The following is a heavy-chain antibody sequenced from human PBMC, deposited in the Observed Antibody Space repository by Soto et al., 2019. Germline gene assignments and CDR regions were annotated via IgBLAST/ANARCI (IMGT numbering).Heavy chain of an antibody. CDR2: IYYSGST. D-gene: IGHD3-3*01. Sequence: SETLSLTCTVSGGSISSSSYYWGWIRHPPGKGLEWIGSIYYSGSTYYNPSLKSRVTISVDTSKNQFSLKLSSVTAADTAVYYCARHAIFGPSMDVWGQGTTVTVSS. J-gene: IGHJ6*02. V-gene: IGHV4-39*01. CDR1: GGSISSSSYY. CDR3: ARHAIFGPSMDV.